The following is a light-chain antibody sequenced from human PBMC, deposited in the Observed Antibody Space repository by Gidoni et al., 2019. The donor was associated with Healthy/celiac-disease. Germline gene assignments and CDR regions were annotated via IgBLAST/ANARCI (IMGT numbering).Light chain of an antibody. CDR1: SRDVGGSNY. CDR3: SSYTSSSTRV. J-gene: IGLJ3*02. V-gene: IGLV2-14*01. CDR2: DVS. Sequence: QSAPPPPAPVSASPGQSLTISCTGTSRDVGGSNYVSWYQQHPGKAPKLMIYDVSNRPSGVSNRFSGSKSGNTASLTISGLQAEDEADYYCSSYTSSSTRVFGGGTKLTVL.